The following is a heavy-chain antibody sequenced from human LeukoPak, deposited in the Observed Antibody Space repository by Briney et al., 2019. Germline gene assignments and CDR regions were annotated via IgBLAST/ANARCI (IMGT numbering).Heavy chain of an antibody. CDR3: ARGRTYYGILTPDYYYGMDV. CDR1: GYTFTSYD. D-gene: IGHD3-9*01. J-gene: IGHJ6*02. V-gene: IGHV1-8*01. Sequence: ASVKVSCKASGYTFTSYDINWVRQATGQGLEWMGWMNPNSGNTGYAQKFQGRVTMTRNTSISTAYMELSSLRSEDTAVYYCARGRTYYGILTPDYYYGMDVWGQGTTVTVSS. CDR2: MNPNSGNT.